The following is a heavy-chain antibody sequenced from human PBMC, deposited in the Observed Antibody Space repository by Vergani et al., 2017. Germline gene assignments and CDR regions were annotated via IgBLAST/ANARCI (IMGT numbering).Heavy chain of an antibody. CDR2: INPSGGST. Sequence: QVQLVQSGAEVKKPGASVKVFCKASGYTFTSYYMHWVRQAPGQGLEWMGIINPSGGSTSYAQKFQGRVTMTRDTSTSTVYMELSSLRSEDTAVYYCARVKSIVGDTEDDDFDIWGQGTMVTVSS. V-gene: IGHV1-46*01. D-gene: IGHD1-26*01. CDR3: ARVKSIVGDTEDDDFDI. J-gene: IGHJ3*02. CDR1: GYTFTSYY.